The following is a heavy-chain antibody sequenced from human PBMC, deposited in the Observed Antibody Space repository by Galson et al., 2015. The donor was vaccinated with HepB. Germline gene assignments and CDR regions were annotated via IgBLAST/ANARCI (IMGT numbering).Heavy chain of an antibody. Sequence: SLRLSCAASGFTFSSYSMNWVRQAPGKGLEWVSSISSSSSYIYYADSVKGRFTISRDNAKNSLYLQMNSLRAEDTAVYYCAGDYERHYDILTGFYYYGMDVWGQGTTVTVSS. CDR3: AGDYERHYDILTGFYYYGMDV. V-gene: IGHV3-21*01. CDR2: ISSSSSYI. CDR1: GFTFSSYS. D-gene: IGHD3-9*01. J-gene: IGHJ6*02.